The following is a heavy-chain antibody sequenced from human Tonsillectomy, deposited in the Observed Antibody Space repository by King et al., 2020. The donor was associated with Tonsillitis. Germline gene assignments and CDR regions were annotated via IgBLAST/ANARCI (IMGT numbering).Heavy chain of an antibody. CDR2: VYYTGTT. J-gene: IGHJ6*02. Sequence: QLQESGPQLVKPSETLSLTCTVSGGSINSASYYWGWVRQPPGKGLECIGSVYYTGTTYYNPSLKSRVTMSVDTSKNHFSLKLISVTAADTAGYYCARHGAVVPAARGMDVWGQGTTVTVSS. CDR1: GGSINSASYY. CDR3: ARHGAVVPAARGMDV. V-gene: IGHV4-39*01. D-gene: IGHD2-2*01.